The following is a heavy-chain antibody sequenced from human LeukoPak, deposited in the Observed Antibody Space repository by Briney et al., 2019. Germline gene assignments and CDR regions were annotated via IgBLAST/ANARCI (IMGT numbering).Heavy chain of an antibody. D-gene: IGHD3-10*01. CDR2: IYSGGST. J-gene: IGHJ4*02. V-gene: IGHV3-53*01. Sequence: PGGSLRLSCAASGFTVSSNYMSWVRQAPGKGLEWVSVIYSGGSTDYVDSVKGRFTISRDNAQTSLYLQMNSLRYEDTAVYFCARGTGSGSYPFVYWGQGTLVTVSS. CDR1: GFTVSSNY. CDR3: ARGTGSGSYPFVY.